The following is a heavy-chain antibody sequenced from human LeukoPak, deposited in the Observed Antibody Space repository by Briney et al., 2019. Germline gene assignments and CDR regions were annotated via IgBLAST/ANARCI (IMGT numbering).Heavy chain of an antibody. CDR1: GYRFTSYW. V-gene: IGHV5-51*01. CDR3: ARRGSYSGGVDY. Sequence: GGSLQISWQGSGYRFTSYWIGWVRRLPGKGLEWMGIIYPGDSDTRYSPSFQGQVTISADKSISTAYLQWSSLKASDTAMYYCARRGSYSGGVDYWGQGTLVTVSS. CDR2: IYPGDSDT. D-gene: IGHD1-26*01. J-gene: IGHJ4*02.